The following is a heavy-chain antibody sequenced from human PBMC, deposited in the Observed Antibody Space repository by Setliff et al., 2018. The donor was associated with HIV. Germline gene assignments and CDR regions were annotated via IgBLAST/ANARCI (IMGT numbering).Heavy chain of an antibody. CDR2: IYTSGTT. J-gene: IGHJ5*02. CDR1: SAPISNYH. V-gene: IGHV4-4*09. CDR3: AIGDEYPGVFQS. D-gene: IGHD2-2*01. Sequence: SETLSLTCAVSSAPISNYHWSWIRQTPGKGLEWIGSIYTSGTTNYNPSLEGRITTSVDLSKNHFSLNLHSVTAADTAVYYCAIGDEYPGVFQSWGQGKVVTVSS.